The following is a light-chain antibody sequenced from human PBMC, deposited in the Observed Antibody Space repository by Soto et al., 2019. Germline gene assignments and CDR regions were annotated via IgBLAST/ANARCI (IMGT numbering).Light chain of an antibody. V-gene: IGLV1-47*01. Sequence: QSVLTQPPSASGTPGQRVTISCSGSSSNIESNYVYWYQQLPGTAPRLLIYRNNQRPSGVPDRFSGSKSGTSASLAISALRSEDEADYYCTGWDDSLRGRLFGGGTKVTVL. J-gene: IGLJ2*01. CDR3: TGWDDSLRGRL. CDR2: RNN. CDR1: SSNIESNY.